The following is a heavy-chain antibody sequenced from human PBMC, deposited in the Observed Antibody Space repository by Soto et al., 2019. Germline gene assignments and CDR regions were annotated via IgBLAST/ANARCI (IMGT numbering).Heavy chain of an antibody. CDR2: INGSGGST. V-gene: IGHV3-23*01. J-gene: IGHJ6*02. CDR1: GFTFSSYA. Sequence: EVQLLESGGGLVQPGGSLRLSCAASGFTFSSYAMSWVRQAPGKGLEWVSAINGSGGSTYYADSVKGRFTISRDNSKNTLYLQINSLRAEDTAVYYCAKDAMDSFHQDDYYGMDVWGQGTTVTVSS. D-gene: IGHD2-2*03. CDR3: AKDAMDSFHQDDYYGMDV.